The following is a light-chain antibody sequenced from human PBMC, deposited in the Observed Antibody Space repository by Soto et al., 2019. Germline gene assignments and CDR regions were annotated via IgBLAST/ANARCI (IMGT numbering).Light chain of an antibody. J-gene: IGLJ1*01. CDR1: SSNIGSNT. V-gene: IGLV1-44*01. Sequence: QSALTQPPSASGPPGQRVTISCSGSSSNIGSNTVNWYQQLLGTAPKLLIYSNNQRPSGVPDRFSGSKSGTSASLAISGLQSEDEADYYCAAWDDSLNGPHYVFGTGTKVTVL. CDR2: SNN. CDR3: AAWDDSLNGPHYV.